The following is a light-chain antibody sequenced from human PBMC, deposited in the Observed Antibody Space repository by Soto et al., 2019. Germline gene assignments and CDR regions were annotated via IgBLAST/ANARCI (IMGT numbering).Light chain of an antibody. CDR1: SCSVSTSYY. Sequence: QSVVTQEPSVSGSPGGTVTLTCSFSSCSVSTSYYPSWYQQPPGPAPRTLIYSTNTRSSGVPDRYSGSVLWSKAALTITGAQADDESDYFCVLYMGSEVVVGGGTKVTVL. V-gene: IGLV8-61*01. CDR3: VLYMGSEVV. CDR2: STN. J-gene: IGLJ2*01.